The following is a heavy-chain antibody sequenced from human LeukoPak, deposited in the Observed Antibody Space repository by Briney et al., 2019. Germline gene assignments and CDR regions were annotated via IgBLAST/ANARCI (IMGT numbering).Heavy chain of an antibody. CDR1: GFNFDDYA. CDR2: INWKTGNG. Sequence: LAGGSLRLSCAVSGFNFDDYAMPWVRQAPGRGLEWVSGINWKTGNGIYADSVKGRFTISRDNAKNSLFLQMSSLRAEDTALYYCTRRAARWQFDLWGRGTLLTVSS. V-gene: IGHV3-9*01. CDR3: TRRAARWQFDL. D-gene: IGHD5-24*01. J-gene: IGHJ2*01.